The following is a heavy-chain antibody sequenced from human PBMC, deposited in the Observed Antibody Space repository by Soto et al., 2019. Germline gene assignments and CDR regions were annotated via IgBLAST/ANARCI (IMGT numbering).Heavy chain of an antibody. D-gene: IGHD3-3*01. CDR3: ASASWESPYYDFWSGYPNLDY. J-gene: IGHJ4*02. Sequence: SETLSLTCAVSGGSISSSNWWSWVRQPPGKGLEWIGEIYHSGSTNYNPSLKSRVTISVDKSKNQFSLKLSSVTAADTAVYYCASASWESPYYDFWSGYPNLDYWGQGTLVTVSS. CDR2: IYHSGST. CDR1: GGSISSSNW. V-gene: IGHV4-4*02.